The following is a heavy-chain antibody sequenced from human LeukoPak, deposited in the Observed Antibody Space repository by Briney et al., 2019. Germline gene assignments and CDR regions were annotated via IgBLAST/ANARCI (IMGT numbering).Heavy chain of an antibody. CDR3: TTDRTMSGELLYDD. CDR1: GFALGNAW. CDR2: FKSKTDGVTT. Sequence: GGFLRLSCAASGFALGNAWMSWVRQAPGKGLEWVGCFKSKTDGVTTNYAAPVKGRFTISRDDSKNTLYLQMNSLKTEDTAVYYSTTDRTMSGELLYDDWGQGTLVTVYS. D-gene: IGHD3-10*02. V-gene: IGHV3-15*01. J-gene: IGHJ4*02.